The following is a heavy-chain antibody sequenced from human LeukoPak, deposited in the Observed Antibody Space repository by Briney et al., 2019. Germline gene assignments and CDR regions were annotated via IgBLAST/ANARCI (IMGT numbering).Heavy chain of an antibody. J-gene: IGHJ4*02. CDR1: GFTFSSYA. D-gene: IGHD6-13*01. V-gene: IGHV3-23*01. CDR3: AKSLAAADNY. Sequence: GGSLRLSCAASGFTFSSYAMNWVRQAPGKGLEWVSGLSGSGRGGSTYYAASVKGRLTISRENSKNTLYLQMNSLRAEDTAVYYCAKSLAAADNYWGQGTLVTVSS. CDR2: LSGSGRGGST.